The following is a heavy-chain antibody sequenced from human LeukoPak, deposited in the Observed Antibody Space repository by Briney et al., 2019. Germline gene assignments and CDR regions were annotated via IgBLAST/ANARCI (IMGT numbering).Heavy chain of an antibody. CDR3: ARQRRGSYNDYSEGDY. J-gene: IGHJ4*02. CDR2: IYPGDSDT. V-gene: IGHV5-51*01. Sequence: GESLKISCKGSGYSFTSYWIGWVRQMPGKGLEWMGIIYPGDSDTRYSPSFQGQVTISADRSISTAYLQWSSLKASDTAMYYCARQRRGSYNDYSEGDYWGQGTLVTVSS. CDR1: GYSFTSYW. D-gene: IGHD4-11*01.